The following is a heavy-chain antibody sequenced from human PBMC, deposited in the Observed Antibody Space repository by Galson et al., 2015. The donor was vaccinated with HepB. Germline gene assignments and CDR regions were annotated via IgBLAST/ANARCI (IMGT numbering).Heavy chain of an antibody. J-gene: IGHJ5*02. V-gene: IGHV3-30-3*01. CDR2: ISYDGNNE. D-gene: IGHD3-3*01. Sequence: SLRLSCAASGFIFSSYGLHWVRQAPGKGLEWVSFISYDGNNESYVDSVKGQFSISRDNSKNTVNLQMNSLRPEDTAVHYCARDQSANDFWSGYLWLDPWGQGTLVTVSS. CDR3: ARDQSANDFWSGYLWLDP. CDR1: GFIFSSYG.